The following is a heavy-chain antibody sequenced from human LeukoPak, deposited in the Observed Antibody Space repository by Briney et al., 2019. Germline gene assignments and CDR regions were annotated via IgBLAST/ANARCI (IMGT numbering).Heavy chain of an antibody. J-gene: IGHJ4*02. CDR2: ITPDGSDT. D-gene: IGHD3-10*01. V-gene: IGHV3-74*01. Sequence: PGGSLRLSCAASGFSFDSYWMHWVRQVPGKGLVWVSRITPDGSDTTYADSVRGRFTISRDNAKSTLYLQMNSLRADDTAVYYCARDYGDYFDYWGQGSLVTVSS. CDR1: GFSFDSYW. CDR3: ARDYGDYFDY.